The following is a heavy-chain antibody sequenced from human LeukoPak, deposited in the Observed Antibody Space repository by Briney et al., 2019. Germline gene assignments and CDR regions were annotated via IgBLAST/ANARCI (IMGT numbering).Heavy chain of an antibody. V-gene: IGHV1-2*02. Sequence: GGSLRLSCAASGFTFSSYAMHWVRQAPGQGLEWMGWINPNSGGTNYAQKFQGRVTMTRDTSISTAYMELSRLRSDDTAVYYCARVVHDYGDYAGSKGFRFDYWGQGTLVTVSS. CDR1: GFTFSSYA. CDR3: ARVVHDYGDYAGSKGFRFDY. D-gene: IGHD4-17*01. CDR2: INPNSGGT. J-gene: IGHJ4*02.